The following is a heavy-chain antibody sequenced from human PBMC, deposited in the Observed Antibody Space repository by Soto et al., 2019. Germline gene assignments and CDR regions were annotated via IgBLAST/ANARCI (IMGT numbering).Heavy chain of an antibody. CDR3: EGGDYAFDY. CDR1: GGSISSSSYY. D-gene: IGHD2-21*02. CDR2: IYYSGST. J-gene: IGHJ4*02. Sequence: SETLSLTCTVSGGSISSSSYYWGWIRQPPGKGLEWIGSIYYSGSTYYNPSLKGRVTISVDTSKNQFSLKLSSVTAADTAVYYCEGGDYAFDYWGQGTLVTVSS. V-gene: IGHV4-39*01.